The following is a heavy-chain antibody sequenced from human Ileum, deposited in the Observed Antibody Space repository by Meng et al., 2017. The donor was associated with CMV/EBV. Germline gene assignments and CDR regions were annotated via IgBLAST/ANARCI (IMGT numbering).Heavy chain of an antibody. CDR1: GFSFPTKLG. CDR2: IYWDDDK. Sequence: QITLKVFGPTLLQPNQPLALPCPFSGFSFPTKLGVGWIRRPPGKALEWLAMIYWDDDKDYSSSLKSRLTILKDNSKNQVVLIMTDMDPADTATYYCAYRRGGGSGWNWFGPWGQGLLVTVSS. V-gene: IGHV2-5*02. D-gene: IGHD6-19*01. J-gene: IGHJ5*02. CDR3: AYRRGGGSGWNWFGP.